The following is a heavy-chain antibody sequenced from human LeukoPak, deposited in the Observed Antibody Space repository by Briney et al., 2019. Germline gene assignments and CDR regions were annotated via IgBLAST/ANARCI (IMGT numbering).Heavy chain of an antibody. CDR1: GGSINSGGSY. D-gene: IGHD4-11*01. J-gene: IGHJ6*03. Sequence: SQTLSLTCTVSGGSINSGGSYWSWIRQHPGKGLEWIGCIYYSWSSYYNPSLKSRVTLSLDTSKNQFSLKLSSVTAADTAVYYCARDNGDYRSIYYYMDVWGNGTTVTVSS. V-gene: IGHV4-31*03. CDR2: IYYSWSS. CDR3: ARDNGDYRSIYYYMDV.